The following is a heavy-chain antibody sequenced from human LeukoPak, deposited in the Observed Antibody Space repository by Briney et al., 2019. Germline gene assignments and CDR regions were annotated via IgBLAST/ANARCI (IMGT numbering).Heavy chain of an antibody. CDR2: ISGRSSHV. J-gene: IGHJ1*01. D-gene: IGHD3-16*01. Sequence: GGSLRLSCSASGFSFSDYDMNWVRQAPGKGLEWVSAISGRSSHVYYGESVKGRFTIPGDNAKNSLYLQLDSLGVEDTAVYYCGRAFPPLRTSSAGDLWGQGTLVTVSS. CDR3: GRAFPPLRTSSAGDL. V-gene: IGHV3-21*01. CDR1: GFSFSDYD.